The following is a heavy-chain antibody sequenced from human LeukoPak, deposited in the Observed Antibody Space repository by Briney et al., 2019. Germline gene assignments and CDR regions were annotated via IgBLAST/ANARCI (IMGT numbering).Heavy chain of an antibody. CDR1: GYTFTGYY. J-gene: IGHJ6*03. V-gene: IGHV1-2*02. CDR3: ATHEYSSSPGNYYYYYYMDV. Sequence: GASVKVSCKASGYTFTGYYMHWVRQAPGQGLEWMGWINPNSGGTNYAQKFQGRVTMTRDTSISTAYMELSRLRSDDTAVYYCATHEYSSSPGNYYYYYYMDVWGKGTTVTVSS. CDR2: INPNSGGT. D-gene: IGHD6-6*01.